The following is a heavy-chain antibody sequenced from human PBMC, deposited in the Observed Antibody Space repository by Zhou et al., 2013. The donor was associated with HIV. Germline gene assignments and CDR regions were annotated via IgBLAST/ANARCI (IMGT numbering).Heavy chain of an antibody. CDR1: GGTFSSTA. V-gene: IGHV1-69*12. CDR2: IIPIVGTA. D-gene: IGHD2-15*01. Sequence: QVQLEQSGAEVKKPGSSVKVSCKASGGTFSSTAISWVRQAHGQGLEWLGGIIPIVGTANYAQKFLARVTITADESTKTVFMELNSLRADDTAVYYCARGALRDFVVIQGYFDYWGQGTLVTVSS. CDR3: ARGALRDFVVIQGYFDY. J-gene: IGHJ4*02.